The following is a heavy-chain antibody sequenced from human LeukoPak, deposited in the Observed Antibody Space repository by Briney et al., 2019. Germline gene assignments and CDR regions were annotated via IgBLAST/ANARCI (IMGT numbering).Heavy chain of an antibody. CDR2: INHSGST. CDR3: AAITMVRGVPYDWFDP. J-gene: IGHJ5*02. D-gene: IGHD3-10*01. CDR1: GGSFSGYY. V-gene: IGHV4-34*01. Sequence: SETLSLTCAVYGGSFSGYYWSGIRQPPGKGLEWIGEINHSGSTNYNPSLKSRVTISVDASKNQFSLKLSSVTAADTAVYYCAAITMVRGVPYDWFDPWGQGTLVTVSS.